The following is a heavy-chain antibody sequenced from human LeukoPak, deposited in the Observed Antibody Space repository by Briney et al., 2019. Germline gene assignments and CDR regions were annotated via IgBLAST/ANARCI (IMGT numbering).Heavy chain of an antibody. CDR2: ISYSGST. J-gene: IGHJ5*02. D-gene: IGHD4-17*01. CDR1: GGSLISGCYH. CDR3: ARDYGDYFRWFDP. V-gene: IGHV4-31*03. Sequence: SEALSLTCTVSGGSLISGCYHWTWIRHHPGKGLERLGNISYSGSTYYSPSLKTRVNISMDTPKNQFSLSLTSVTAADTAVYYCARDYGDYFRWFDPWGQGTLVTVSS.